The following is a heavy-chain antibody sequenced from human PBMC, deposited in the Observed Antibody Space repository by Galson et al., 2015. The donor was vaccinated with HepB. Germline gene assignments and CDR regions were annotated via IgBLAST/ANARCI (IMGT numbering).Heavy chain of an antibody. J-gene: IGHJ2*01. Sequence: SLRLSCATSRFTFSSYGMHWVRQAPGKGLEWVTVIWYDGSEKYYADSVKGRFTISRDNSKNTVYLQMDSLRAEETAVYYCARDGGYNYGADWFLQPWGRGTLVTVSP. CDR1: RFTFSSYG. CDR3: ARDGGYNYGADWFLQP. D-gene: IGHD5-18*01. V-gene: IGHV3-33*01. CDR2: IWYDGSEK.